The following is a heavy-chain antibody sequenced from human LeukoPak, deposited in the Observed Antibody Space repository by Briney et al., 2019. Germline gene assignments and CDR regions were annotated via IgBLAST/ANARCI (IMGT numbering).Heavy chain of an antibody. J-gene: IGHJ4*02. CDR2: IYHSGST. CDR1: GGSISSGGYS. D-gene: IGHD3-3*01. CDR3: ARGVFGVVPQPFDY. Sequence: SETLSLTCAVSGGSISSGGYSWSWLRQPPGTGLEWIGYIYHSGSTYYNPSLKSRVTISVDRSKNQFSLKLSSVTAADTAVYYCARGVFGVVPQPFDYWGQGTPVTVSS. V-gene: IGHV4-30-2*01.